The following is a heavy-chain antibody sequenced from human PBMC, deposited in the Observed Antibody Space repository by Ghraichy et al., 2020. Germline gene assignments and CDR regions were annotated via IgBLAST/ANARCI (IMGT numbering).Heavy chain of an antibody. CDR1: SASIHTRTPY. V-gene: IGHV4-39*01. D-gene: IGHD4-17*01. CDR3: ARLQDYAVIPLF. CDR2: IYYRGRT. J-gene: IGHJ4*02. Sequence: SETLSLTCTDSSASIHTRTPYYGCIRQLPGKGLKWIGSIYYRGRTNYNLSLKSRAIISIDTSKNQFSLKLDSVTATDTAVYYCARLQDYAVIPLFWGQGTLVTVSS.